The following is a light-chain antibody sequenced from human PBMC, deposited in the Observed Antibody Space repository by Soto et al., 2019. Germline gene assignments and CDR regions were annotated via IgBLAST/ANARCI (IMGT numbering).Light chain of an antibody. Sequence: ERVMTQSPATLSVSPGERATLSCRASQSVGSTLAWYQQKPGQAPRLLIYGASTRATSISARFSGSGSATDFTLTISSLQSEDFAVYSCQQYNQWPITFGQGTRLEIK. V-gene: IGKV3-15*01. CDR1: QSVGST. CDR3: QQYNQWPIT. CDR2: GAS. J-gene: IGKJ5*01.